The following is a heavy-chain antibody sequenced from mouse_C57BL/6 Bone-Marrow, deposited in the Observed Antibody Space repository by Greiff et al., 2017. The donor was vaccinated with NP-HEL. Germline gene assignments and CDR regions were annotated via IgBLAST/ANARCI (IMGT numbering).Heavy chain of an antibody. J-gene: IGHJ3*01. CDR3: ARSGDGYASWFAY. D-gene: IGHD2-2*01. CDR2: IYPRSGNT. Sequence: QVQLKESGAELARPGASVKLSCKASGYTFTSYGISWVKQRTGQGLEWIGEIYPRSGNTYYNEKFKGKATLTADKSSSTAYMELRSLTSEDSAVYFCARSGDGYASWFAYWGQGTLVTVSA. CDR1: GYTFTSYG. V-gene: IGHV1-81*01.